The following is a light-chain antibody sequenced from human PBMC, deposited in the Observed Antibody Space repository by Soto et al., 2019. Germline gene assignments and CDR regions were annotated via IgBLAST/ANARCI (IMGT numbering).Light chain of an antibody. V-gene: IGKV3-15*01. Sequence: EIVLTQSPATLSVSPGERATLSCRASQSVSSNLAWYHQNPGQVPRLLIYGASTRATGSPARFSGSGSGTEFSLTISSLQSEDFAVYYCQQYNNWPHTFGQGTRLEIK. J-gene: IGKJ5*01. CDR2: GAS. CDR3: QQYNNWPHT. CDR1: QSVSSN.